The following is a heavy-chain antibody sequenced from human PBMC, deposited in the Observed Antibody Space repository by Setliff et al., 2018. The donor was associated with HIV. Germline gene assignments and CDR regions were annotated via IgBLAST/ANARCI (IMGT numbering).Heavy chain of an antibody. CDR2: INHRGSA. V-gene: IGHV4-34*01. D-gene: IGHD6-13*01. Sequence: SETLSLTCAVYGGSFSGYFWSWIRQSPGKGLEWIGEINHRGSANHNPSFKSRVIISVDTSKNQFSLKLSSVTAADTAVYYCARQGGFSSSYYPRNYVDVWGKGTTVTVS. CDR3: ARQGGFSSSYYPRNYVDV. CDR1: GGSFSGYF. J-gene: IGHJ6*03.